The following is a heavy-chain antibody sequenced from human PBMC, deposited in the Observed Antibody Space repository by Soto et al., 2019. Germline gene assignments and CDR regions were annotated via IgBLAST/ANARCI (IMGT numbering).Heavy chain of an antibody. J-gene: IGHJ6*02. D-gene: IGHD6-13*01. CDR2: ISGSGGST. Sequence: GGSLRLSCAASGFTFSSYAMGWVRQAPGKGLEWVSAISGSGGSTYYADSVKGRFTISRDNSKNTLYLQMNSLRAEDTAVYYCNRLSAYSSSPQLYGMDVWGQGTTVTVSS. CDR3: NRLSAYSSSPQLYGMDV. V-gene: IGHV3-23*01. CDR1: GFTFSSYA.